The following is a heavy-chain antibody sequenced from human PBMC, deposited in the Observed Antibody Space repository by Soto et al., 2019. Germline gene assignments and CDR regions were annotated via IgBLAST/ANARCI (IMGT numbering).Heavy chain of an antibody. CDR1: GGTFNNSP. CDR3: ARVLEFRYGYISHFDF. J-gene: IGHJ4*02. CDR2: IIPVFGTA. Sequence: QVQLVQSGAEVKKPGSSVKVSCKASGGTFNNSPFSWVRQAHGQGLEWMGGIIPVFGTADYAQKVQGRVTITADKSTSTVYMELSSLRSEDTAVYYYARVLEFRYGYISHFDFWGQGTLVTVSS. D-gene: IGHD6-13*01. V-gene: IGHV1-69*06.